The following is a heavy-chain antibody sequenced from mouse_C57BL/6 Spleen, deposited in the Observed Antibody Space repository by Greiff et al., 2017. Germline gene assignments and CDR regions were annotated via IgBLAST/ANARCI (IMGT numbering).Heavy chain of an antibody. V-gene: IGHV3-6*01. J-gene: IGHJ2*01. CDR2: ISYDGSN. Sequence: EVHLVESGPGLVKPSQSLSLTCSVTGYSITSGYYWNWIRQFPGNKLEWMGYISYDGSNNYNPSLKNRISITRDTSKNQFFLKLNSVTTEDTATYYCASSPYYGYDGWTLDYWGQGTTLTVSS. CDR3: ASSPYYGYDGWTLDY. CDR1: GYSITSGYY. D-gene: IGHD2-9*01.